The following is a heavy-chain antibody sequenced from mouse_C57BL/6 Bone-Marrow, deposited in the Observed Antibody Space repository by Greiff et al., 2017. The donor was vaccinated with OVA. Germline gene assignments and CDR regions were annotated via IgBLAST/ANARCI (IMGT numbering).Heavy chain of an antibody. CDR3: ASAQATSYYFDY. V-gene: IGHV1-55*01. D-gene: IGHD3-2*02. CDR1: GYTFTSYW. Sequence: QVQLQQSGAELVKPGASVKMSCKASGYTFTSYWITWVKQRPGQGLEWIGDIYPGSGSTNYNEKFKSKATLTVDTSSSTAYMQLSSLTSEDSAVYYCASAQATSYYFDYWGQGTTLTVSS. J-gene: IGHJ2*01. CDR2: IYPGSGST.